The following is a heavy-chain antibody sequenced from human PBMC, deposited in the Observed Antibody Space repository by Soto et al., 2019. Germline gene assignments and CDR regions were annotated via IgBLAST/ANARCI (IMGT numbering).Heavy chain of an antibody. CDR2: IIPIFGTA. J-gene: IGHJ4*02. CDR1: GGTFSSYA. Sequence: QVQLVQSGAEVKKPGSSVKVSCKASGGTFSSYAIIWVRQAPGQGLEWMGGIIPIFGTANYAQKFQGRVTITADESTSTAYMELISLRSEDTAVYYCAIEKPGYSSGWYYYWGQGTLVTVSS. CDR3: AIEKPGYSSGWYYY. V-gene: IGHV1-69*01. D-gene: IGHD6-19*01.